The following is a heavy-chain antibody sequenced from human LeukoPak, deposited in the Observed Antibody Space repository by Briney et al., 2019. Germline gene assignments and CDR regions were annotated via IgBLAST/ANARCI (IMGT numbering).Heavy chain of an antibody. CDR2: IKSKTDGGTT. Sequence: GGSLRLSCAASGFTFSSYWMSWVRQAPGKGLEWVGRIKSKTDGGTTDYAAPVKGRFTISRDDSKNTLYLQMNSLKTEDTAVYYCTTEEVVVVAATFDYWGQGTLVTVSS. CDR3: TTEEVVVVAATFDY. D-gene: IGHD2-15*01. V-gene: IGHV3-15*01. J-gene: IGHJ4*02. CDR1: GFTFSSYW.